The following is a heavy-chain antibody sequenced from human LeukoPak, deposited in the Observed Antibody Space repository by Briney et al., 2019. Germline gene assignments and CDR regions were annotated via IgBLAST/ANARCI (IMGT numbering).Heavy chain of an antibody. CDR1: GFTVSSNY. Sequence: PGGSLRLSCAASGFTVSSNYMSWVRQAPGKGLEWVSVIYSGGSTYYADSVKGRSTISRDISKNTLYLQMNSLSAEDTAEYYCARGNWNYPFDYWGQGTLVTVSS. D-gene: IGHD1-7*01. CDR3: ARGNWNYPFDY. V-gene: IGHV3-53*01. J-gene: IGHJ4*02. CDR2: IYSGGST.